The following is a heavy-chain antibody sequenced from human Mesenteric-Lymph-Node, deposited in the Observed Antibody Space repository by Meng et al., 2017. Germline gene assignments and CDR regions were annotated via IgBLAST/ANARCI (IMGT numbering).Heavy chain of an antibody. CDR2: IYFSGST. D-gene: IGHD2/OR15-2a*01. CDR3: ARDRGNIGYDY. CDR1: GGSISSYY. V-gene: IGHV4-59*01. Sequence: VRLPVAGPGLVKPSATRSLTCTVSGGSISSYYWSWIRQPPGKGLEWIGYIYFSGSTNYNPSLKSRVTISVDTSKNQFSLKLRSVTAADTAVYYCARDRGNIGYDYWGQGTLVTVSS. J-gene: IGHJ4*02.